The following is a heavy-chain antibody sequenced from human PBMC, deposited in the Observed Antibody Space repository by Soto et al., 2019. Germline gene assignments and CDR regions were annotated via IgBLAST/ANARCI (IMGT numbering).Heavy chain of an antibody. CDR3: AKGTPPTYYDFWSGSHFDY. CDR1: GFTFSSYA. D-gene: IGHD3-3*01. V-gene: IGHV3-23*01. J-gene: IGHJ4*02. CDR2: ISGSGGST. Sequence: GGSLRLSCAASGFTFSSYAMSWVRQAPGKGLEWVSAISGSGGSTYYADSVKGRFTISRDNSKNTLYLQMNSLRAEDTAVYYCAKGTPPTYYDFWSGSHFDYWGQGTLVTVSS.